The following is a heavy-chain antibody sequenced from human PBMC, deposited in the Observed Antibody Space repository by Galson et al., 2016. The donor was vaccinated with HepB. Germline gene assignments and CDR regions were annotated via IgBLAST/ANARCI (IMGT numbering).Heavy chain of an antibody. CDR3: VRGDSSGYYSGSRGFDN. D-gene: IGHD3-22*01. Sequence: SLRLSCAASGFTFSSYATHWVRQAPGKGLEWVAMMSYDGGKKYYADSVKGRFTISRDNSENTLYLQMSSLRPEDTAGYYCVRGDSSGYYSGSRGFDNWGQGALVTVSS. CDR1: GFTFSSYA. CDR2: MSYDGGKK. J-gene: IGHJ4*02. V-gene: IGHV3-30*04.